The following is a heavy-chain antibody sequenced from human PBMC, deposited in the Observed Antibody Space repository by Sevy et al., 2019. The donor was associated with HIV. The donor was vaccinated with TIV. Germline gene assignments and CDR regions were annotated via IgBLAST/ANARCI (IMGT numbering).Heavy chain of an antibody. J-gene: IGHJ3*01. Sequence: GGSLRRSCVASGFTFSDYAMSWVRQPPGKGLEWVSSMNWKGDNTGYADSLKGRFTIFRDSTKNSLFLQINSLRVEDTALYYCARNTYYYDSTGYGAFDLWGQGTMVTVSS. CDR2: MNWKGDNT. CDR1: GFTFSDYA. V-gene: IGHV3-20*04. D-gene: IGHD3-22*01. CDR3: ARNTYYYDSTGYGAFDL.